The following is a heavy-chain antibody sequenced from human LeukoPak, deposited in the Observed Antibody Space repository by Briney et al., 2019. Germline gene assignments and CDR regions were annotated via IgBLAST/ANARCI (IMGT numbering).Heavy chain of an antibody. D-gene: IGHD6-19*01. CDR2: ISPSGGST. CDR1: GYTFTSYY. Sequence: ASVKVSCKASGYTFTSYYMHWVRQAPGQGLEWMGIISPSGGSTSYAQKFQGRVTMTRDTSTSTVYMELSSLRSEDTAVYYCARSRIAVAGPPSSWGQGTLATVSS. CDR3: ARSRIAVAGPPSS. V-gene: IGHV1-46*03. J-gene: IGHJ4*02.